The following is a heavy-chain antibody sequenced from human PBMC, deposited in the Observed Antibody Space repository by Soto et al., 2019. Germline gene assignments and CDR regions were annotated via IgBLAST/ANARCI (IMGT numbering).Heavy chain of an antibody. CDR1: GFSLSTSGVG. D-gene: IGHD2-2*01. CDR2: IYWDDDK. J-gene: IGHJ6*03. Sequence: SGPTLVNPTQTLTLTCTFSGFSLSTSGVGVGWIRQPPGKALEWLALIYWDDDKRYSPSLKSRLTITKDTSKNQVVLTMTNMDPVDTATYYCAHSVSVAPAPYYYHHYHLAVWGKGTTVTVAS. V-gene: IGHV2-5*02. CDR3: AHSVSVAPAPYYYHHYHLAV.